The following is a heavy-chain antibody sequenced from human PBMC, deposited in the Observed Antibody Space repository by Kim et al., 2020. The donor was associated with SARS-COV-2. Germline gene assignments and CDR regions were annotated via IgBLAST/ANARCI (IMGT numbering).Heavy chain of an antibody. V-gene: IGHV4-59*01. Sequence: SETLSLTCTVSGDSISGYYWSWLRQPPGKGLEWIGDVHDTGRTKYNPSLKSRVTMSVDTSNNQFSLKLASVTTADTAVYYCARGSDVGAWYLQRWGPGTLVTVAS. CDR1: GDSISGYY. CDR2: VHDTGRT. D-gene: IGHD1-26*01. J-gene: IGHJ1*01. CDR3: ARGSDVGAWYLQR.